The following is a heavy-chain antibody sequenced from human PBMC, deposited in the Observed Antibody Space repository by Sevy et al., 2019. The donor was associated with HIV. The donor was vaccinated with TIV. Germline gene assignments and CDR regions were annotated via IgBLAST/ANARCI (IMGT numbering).Heavy chain of an antibody. CDR1: GFTFTSYS. D-gene: IGHD4-17*01. J-gene: IGHJ4*02. CDR3: VRGTNGEYDY. V-gene: IGHV3-21*01. CDR2: ISSDSTYI. Sequence: GGSLRLSCAASGFTFTSYSMNWVRQAPGKGLEWVSSISSDSTYIFYADSLKGRFTISRDNAKNSLYLQMNSLRAEDTAIYYCVRGTNGEYDYWGQGTLVTVSS.